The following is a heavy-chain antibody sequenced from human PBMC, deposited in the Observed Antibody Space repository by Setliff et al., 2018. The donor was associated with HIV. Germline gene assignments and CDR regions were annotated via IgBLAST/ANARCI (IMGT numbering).Heavy chain of an antibody. CDR1: GGSFSSHY. CDR2: IYYSGST. D-gene: IGHD2-2*01. CDR3: AKLLPAADMAREIDS. V-gene: IGHV4-59*08. J-gene: IGHJ4*02. Sequence: PSETLSLTCAVYGGSFSSHYWSWIRQPPGKGLEWIGSIYYSGSTNYNPSLKSRVTMSVDTSKNQFSLKLISVSAADTAVYYCAKLLPAADMAREIDSWGQGTLVTVSS.